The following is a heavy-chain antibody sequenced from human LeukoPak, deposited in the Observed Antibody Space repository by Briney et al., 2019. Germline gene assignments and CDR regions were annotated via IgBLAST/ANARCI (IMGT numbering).Heavy chain of an antibody. J-gene: IGHJ4*02. Sequence: ASVKVSCKASGYNFISYGISWVRQAPGQGPEWMGWINPNSGGTNYAQKFQGWVTMTRDTSISTAYMEPSRLRSDDTAVYYCARAGAATNAFDYWGQGTLVTVSS. CDR2: INPNSGGT. CDR1: GYNFISYG. D-gene: IGHD5-24*01. V-gene: IGHV1-2*04. CDR3: ARAGAATNAFDY.